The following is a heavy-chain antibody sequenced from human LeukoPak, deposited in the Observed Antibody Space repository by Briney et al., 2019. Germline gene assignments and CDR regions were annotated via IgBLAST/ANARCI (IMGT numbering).Heavy chain of an antibody. Sequence: PSETLSLTCNVPGESISSHYWSWTRQSPGKGLEWIGYITNSGTTKFNPSLKSRVTISRDTSKNQISLRLSSVTAADTAVYYCARVEDSGYDYRGRFDPWGQGTLVTVSS. CDR1: GESISSHY. D-gene: IGHD5-12*01. CDR3: ARVEDSGYDYRGRFDP. CDR2: ITNSGTT. V-gene: IGHV4-59*11. J-gene: IGHJ5*02.